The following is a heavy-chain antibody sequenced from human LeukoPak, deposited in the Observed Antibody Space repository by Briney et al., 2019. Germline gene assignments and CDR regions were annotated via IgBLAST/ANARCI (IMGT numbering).Heavy chain of an antibody. J-gene: IGHJ4*02. V-gene: IGHV1-2*02. Sequence: ASVKVSCKASGYTFTGYYMHWVRQAPGQGLEWMGWINPNSGGTNYAQKFQGRVTMTRDTSISTAYMELSRLRSDDTAVYYCAKDLDPDQIVGAITFDYWGQGTLVTVSS. CDR3: AKDLDPDQIVGAITFDY. CDR1: GYTFTGYY. D-gene: IGHD1-26*01. CDR2: INPNSGGT.